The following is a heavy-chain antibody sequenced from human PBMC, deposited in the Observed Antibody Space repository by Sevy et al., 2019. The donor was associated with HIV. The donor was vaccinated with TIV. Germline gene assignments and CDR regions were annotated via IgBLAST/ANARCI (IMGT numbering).Heavy chain of an antibody. CDR1: GFTFSSYE. J-gene: IGHJ1*01. CDR3: AREDGSRQYFQY. CDR2: ISNSGSII. D-gene: IGHD6-13*01. V-gene: IGHV3-48*03. Sequence: GGSLRLSCVASGFTFSSYEMNWVRQAPGKGLEWVSYISNSGSIIYYEDSVKGGFTISRDNAKNSLYLQMNSLRAEDTAVYYCAREDGSRQYFQYWGQGTLVTVSS.